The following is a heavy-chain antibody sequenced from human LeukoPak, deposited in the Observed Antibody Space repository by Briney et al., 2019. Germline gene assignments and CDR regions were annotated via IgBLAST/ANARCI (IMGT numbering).Heavy chain of an antibody. CDR2: VNPNSGGT. V-gene: IGHV1-2*02. CDR1: GYTFTGYY. Sequence: ASVKVSCNASGYTFTGYYMHWVRQAPGQGLEWMGWVNPNSGGTNYAQKFQGRVTMTRDTSISTAYMELSRLRSDDTAVYYCARDRGYCSSTSCYEFDPWGQGTLVTVSS. D-gene: IGHD2-2*01. J-gene: IGHJ5*02. CDR3: ARDRGYCSSTSCYEFDP.